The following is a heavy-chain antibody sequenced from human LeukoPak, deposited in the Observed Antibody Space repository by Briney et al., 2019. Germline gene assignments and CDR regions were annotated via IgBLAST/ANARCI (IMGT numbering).Heavy chain of an antibody. CDR2: ISGSGGST. CDR3: AKGSLRYYDSSGYYYTADAFDI. D-gene: IGHD3-22*01. V-gene: IGHV3-23*01. Sequence: GGSLRLFCAASGFTFSSYAMSWVRQAPGKGLEWVSAISGSGGSTYYADSVKGRFTISRDNSKNTLYLQMNSLRAEDTAVYYCAKGSLRYYDSSGYYYTADAFDIWGQGTMVTVSS. J-gene: IGHJ3*02. CDR1: GFTFSSYA.